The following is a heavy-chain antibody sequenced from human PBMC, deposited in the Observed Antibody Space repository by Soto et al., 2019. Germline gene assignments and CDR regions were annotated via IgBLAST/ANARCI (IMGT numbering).Heavy chain of an antibody. Sequence: EVKVLESGGGLVQSGGSLRLSCAASGFTFSTYGMSWVRQAPGEGLEWVSAISGSGGSTYYADSVKGRFTISRDNSKNTLYLQMNSLRAEDTAVYYCAKDPRSVVERSVYGMDVWCQGTTVTVSS. CDR2: ISGSGGST. J-gene: IGHJ6*02. V-gene: IGHV3-23*01. D-gene: IGHD2-21*01. CDR3: AKDPRSVVERSVYGMDV. CDR1: GFTFSTYG.